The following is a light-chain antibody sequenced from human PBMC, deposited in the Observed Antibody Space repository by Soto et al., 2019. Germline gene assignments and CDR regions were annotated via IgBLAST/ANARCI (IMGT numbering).Light chain of an antibody. CDR1: QSISRY. J-gene: IGKJ4*01. CDR3: QQANSLPLT. V-gene: IGKV1-39*01. CDR2: VAS. Sequence: ITLTQSPPTLAASAGDSVTITCRASQSISRYLNWYQQKPGKAPNLLIYVASSLQGGVPSRFSGSGSGTDFTLTISSLQPEDFAIYYCQQANSLPLTFGGGTKVDIK.